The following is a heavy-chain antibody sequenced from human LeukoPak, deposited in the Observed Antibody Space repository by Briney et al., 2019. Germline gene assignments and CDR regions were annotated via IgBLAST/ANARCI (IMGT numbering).Heavy chain of an antibody. J-gene: IGHJ4*02. CDR3: VRNIALGSHS. Sequence: GGSLRLSCAASGFSVTTTYINWVRQAPGKGLEWVSIIEGGGTTYYADAVKGRFSISRDYSKNTVYLQMNSLRDEDTALYYCVRNIALGSHSWGQGTLVTVSS. V-gene: IGHV3-53*01. D-gene: IGHD2/OR15-2a*01. CDR1: GFSVTTTY. CDR2: IEGGGTT.